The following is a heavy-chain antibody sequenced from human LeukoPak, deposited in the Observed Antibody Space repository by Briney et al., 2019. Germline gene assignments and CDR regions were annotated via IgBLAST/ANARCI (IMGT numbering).Heavy chain of an antibody. J-gene: IGHJ3*02. CDR2: IYYSGST. V-gene: IGHV4-59*08. Sequence: PSETPSLTCTVSGGSISNYYWSWIRQPPGKGLEWIGYIYYSGSTNYNPSLKSRVTISVGTSKNQFSLKLSSVTAADTAVYYCARQGDIVGATTGSAFYAFDIWGQGTMVTVSA. CDR3: ARQGDIVGATTGSAFYAFDI. D-gene: IGHD1-26*01. CDR1: GGSISNYY.